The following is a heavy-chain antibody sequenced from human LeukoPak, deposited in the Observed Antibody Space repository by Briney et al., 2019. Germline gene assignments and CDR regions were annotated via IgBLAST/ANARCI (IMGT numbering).Heavy chain of an antibody. CDR2: IYYSGST. CDR1: GGSISSSSYY. Sequence: YPSETLSLTCTVSGGSISSSSYYWGWIRQPPGKGLEWIGSIYYSGSTYYNPSLKSRVTISVDTSKNQFSLKLSSVTAADTAVYYCARRGITMVREVLLYYYYYMDVWGKGTTVTISS. J-gene: IGHJ6*03. V-gene: IGHV4-39*01. CDR3: ARRGITMVREVLLYYYYYMDV. D-gene: IGHD3-10*01.